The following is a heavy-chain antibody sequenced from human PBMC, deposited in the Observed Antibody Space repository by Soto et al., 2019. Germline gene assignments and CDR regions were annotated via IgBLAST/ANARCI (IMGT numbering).Heavy chain of an antibody. D-gene: IGHD1-1*01. J-gene: IGHJ4*02. CDR1: GGSISSGDYY. V-gene: IGHV4-30-4*01. Sequence: QVQLQESGPGLVKPSQTLSLTCTVSGGSISSGDYYWSWIRQPPGKGLEWIGYIYYSGSTYYTPSLKSXXTXSXXTSKNQFSPKLSSVTAADTAVYYCARVGARRSNDYWGQGTLVTVSS. CDR3: ARVGARRSNDY. CDR2: IYYSGST.